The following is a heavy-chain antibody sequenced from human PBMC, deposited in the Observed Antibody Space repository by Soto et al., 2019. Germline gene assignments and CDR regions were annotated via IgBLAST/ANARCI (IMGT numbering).Heavy chain of an antibody. D-gene: IGHD3-22*01. CDR2: ISYDGSNK. CDR3: ARDRYDSSGYYYYGMDV. J-gene: IGHJ6*02. Sequence: GGSLRLSCAASGFTFSSYAMHWVRQAPGKGLEWVAVISYDGSNKYYADSVKGRFTISRDNSKNTLYLQMNSLRAEDTAVYYCARDRYDSSGYYYYGMDVWGQGTTVTVSS. V-gene: IGHV3-30-3*01. CDR1: GFTFSSYA.